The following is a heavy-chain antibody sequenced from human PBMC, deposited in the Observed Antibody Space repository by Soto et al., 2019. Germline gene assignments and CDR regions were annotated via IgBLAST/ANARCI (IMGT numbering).Heavy chain of an antibody. CDR3: ARDGGTCGGDCYPNFDY. V-gene: IGHV3-30-3*01. Sequence: QVQLVESGGGVVQPGRSLRLSCAASGFTFSSYAMHWFRQAPGKGLEWVAVISYDGSNKYYADSVKGRFTISRDNSKNTLYLQMTSMRAEDTAVYYCARDGGTCGGDCYPNFDYWGQGTLVTVSS. D-gene: IGHD2-21*02. J-gene: IGHJ4*02. CDR1: GFTFSSYA. CDR2: ISYDGSNK.